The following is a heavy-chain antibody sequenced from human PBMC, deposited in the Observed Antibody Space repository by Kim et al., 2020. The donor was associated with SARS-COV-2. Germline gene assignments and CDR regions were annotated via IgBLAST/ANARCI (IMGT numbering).Heavy chain of an antibody. D-gene: IGHD6-13*01. Sequence: QGRVTMTADKSTSTAYMELSSLRSEDTAVYYCARGNPEKYSSSWYYFDYWGQGTLVTVSS. J-gene: IGHJ4*02. V-gene: IGHV1-69*04. CDR3: ARGNPEKYSSSWYYFDY.